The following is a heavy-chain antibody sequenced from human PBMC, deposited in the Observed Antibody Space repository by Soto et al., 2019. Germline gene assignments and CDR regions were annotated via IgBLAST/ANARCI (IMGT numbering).Heavy chain of an antibody. Sequence: GESLKISCKGSGYSFTSYWIGWVRQMPGKGLEWMGIIYPGDSDTRYSPSFEGQVTISADKFITTAYLQWSSLKASDTAMYYCARPSYSSSRYYGMDVWGQGTTVTVSS. CDR3: ARPSYSSSRYYGMDV. V-gene: IGHV5-51*01. CDR1: GYSFTSYW. CDR2: IYPGDSDT. J-gene: IGHJ6*02. D-gene: IGHD6-6*01.